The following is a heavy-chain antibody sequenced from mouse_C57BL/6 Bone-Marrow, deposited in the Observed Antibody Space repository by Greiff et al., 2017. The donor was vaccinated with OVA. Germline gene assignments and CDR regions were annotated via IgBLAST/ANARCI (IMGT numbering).Heavy chain of an antibody. D-gene: IGHD1-1*01. Sequence: VQLQQSGPELVKPGASVKMSCKASGYTFTDYNMHWVKQSHGKSLEWIGYINPNNGGTSYNQKFKGKATLTVNKSSSPAYMELRRLTAEDAAAYNCARRVLGGNAMDYWGQGTSVTVSS. CDR1: GYTFTDYN. V-gene: IGHV1-22*01. CDR3: ARRVLGGNAMDY. CDR2: INPNNGGT. J-gene: IGHJ4*01.